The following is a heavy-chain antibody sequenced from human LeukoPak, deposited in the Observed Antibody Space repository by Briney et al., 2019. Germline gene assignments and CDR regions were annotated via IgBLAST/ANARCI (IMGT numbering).Heavy chain of an antibody. CDR3: ARVTGYIIEDYFDY. J-gene: IGHJ4*02. CDR2: IYYSGST. CDR1: GGSLSSYY. D-gene: IGHD6-13*01. V-gene: IGHV4-59*01. Sequence: SETLSLTCTVSGGSLSSYYWSWIRQPPGKGLEWIGYIYYSGSTNYNPSLKSRVTISVDTSKKQFSLKLSSVTAADTAVYYCARVTGYIIEDYFDYWGQGTLVTVSS.